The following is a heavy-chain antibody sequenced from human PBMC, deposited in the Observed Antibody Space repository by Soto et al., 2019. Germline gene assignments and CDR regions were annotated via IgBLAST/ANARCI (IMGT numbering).Heavy chain of an antibody. Sequence: GGSLRLSCAASGFTFSSYAMHWVRQAPGTGLEWVAVISYEGSNKYYADSVKGRFTISRDNSKNTLYLQMNSLRTEDTAVYYCARVLGGMATVPFDYWGQGALVTVSS. CDR2: ISYEGSNK. CDR1: GFTFSSYA. V-gene: IGHV3-30-3*01. CDR3: ARVLGGMATVPFDY. J-gene: IGHJ4*02. D-gene: IGHD4-4*01.